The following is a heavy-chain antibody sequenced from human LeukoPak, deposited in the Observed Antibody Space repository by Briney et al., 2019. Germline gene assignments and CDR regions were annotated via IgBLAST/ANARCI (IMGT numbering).Heavy chain of an antibody. V-gene: IGHV3-23*01. CDR3: AKVIAAAGTEYYYYYYMDV. Sequence: GGSLRLPCAASGFTFSSYAMSWVRQAPGKGLEWVSAISGSGGSTYYADSVKGRFTISRDNSKNTLYLQMNSLRAEDTAVYYCAKVIAAAGTEYYYYYYMDVWGKGTTVTVSS. J-gene: IGHJ6*03. D-gene: IGHD6-13*01. CDR2: ISGSGGST. CDR1: GFTFSSYA.